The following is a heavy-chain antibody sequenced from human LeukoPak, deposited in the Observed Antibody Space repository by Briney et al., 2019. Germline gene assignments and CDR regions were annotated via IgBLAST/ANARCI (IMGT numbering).Heavy chain of an antibody. D-gene: IGHD2-2*02. CDR1: EYSFTSYW. Sequence: GESLKISCKGPEYSFTSYWIGWVRQMPGKGLEWMGIIYPGDSDTRYSPSFQGQVTISADKSISTAYLQWSSLKASDTAMYYCARRSVPAAIGWFDPWGQGTLVTVSS. CDR2: IYPGDSDT. J-gene: IGHJ5*02. V-gene: IGHV5-51*01. CDR3: ARRSVPAAIGWFDP.